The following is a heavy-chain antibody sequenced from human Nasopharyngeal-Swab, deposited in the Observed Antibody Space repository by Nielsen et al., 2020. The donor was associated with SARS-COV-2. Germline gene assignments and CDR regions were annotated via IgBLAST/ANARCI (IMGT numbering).Heavy chain of an antibody. CDR1: GGSISGYY. CDR2: VYNSGST. Sequence: GSLRLSCTVSGGSISGYYWSWIRQPPGKGLEWIGYVYNSGSTKYNPSLKSRVTVSGDTSKNQFSLKLTSVTAADTAVYYCARVGPAVGFEEYYYYYMDVWGKGTTVTVSS. J-gene: IGHJ6*03. D-gene: IGHD6-13*01. V-gene: IGHV4-59*01. CDR3: ARVGPAVGFEEYYYYYMDV.